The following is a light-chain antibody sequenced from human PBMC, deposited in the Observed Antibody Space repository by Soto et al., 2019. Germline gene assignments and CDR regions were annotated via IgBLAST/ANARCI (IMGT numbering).Light chain of an antibody. Sequence: QSVLTQSPSASASLGASVKLTCTLSSGHSNYAIAWHQQQPEKGPRYLMKVNSDGSHNKGDGIPDRFSGSSSGAERYLTISSLQSEDEADYYCQTWGTGILVVFGGGTQLTVL. J-gene: IGLJ2*01. CDR2: VNSDGSH. CDR1: SGHSNYA. V-gene: IGLV4-69*01. CDR3: QTWGTGILVV.